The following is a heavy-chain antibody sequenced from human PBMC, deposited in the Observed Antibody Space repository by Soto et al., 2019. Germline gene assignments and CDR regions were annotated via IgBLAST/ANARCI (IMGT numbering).Heavy chain of an antibody. CDR3: VRSYYYDSRLWGVIDY. CDR1: GGSMFISIL. CDR2: IYHSGST. V-gene: IGHV4-4*02. D-gene: IGHD3-22*01. J-gene: IGHJ4*02. Sequence: SDSLSLARAVSGGSMFISILWRWVRQPPGKGLEWIGEIYHSGSTNYNPSLKSRVTISVDNSKNQSSLKLSSVTAADTAVYYCVRSYYYDSRLWGVIDYWGQGILVTVSS.